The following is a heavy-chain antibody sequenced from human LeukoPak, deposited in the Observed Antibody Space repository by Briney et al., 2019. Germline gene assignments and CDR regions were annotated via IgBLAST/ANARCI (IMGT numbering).Heavy chain of an antibody. D-gene: IGHD2-15*01. J-gene: IGHJ4*02. CDR2: ISYDGSNK. CDR1: GFTFSSYA. CDR3: ARDATRGYCSGGSCYLGFLGIDY. Sequence: PGGSLRLSCAASGFTFSSYAMHWVRQAPGKGLEWVAVISYDGSNKYYADSVKGRFTISRDNSKNTLYLQMNSLRAEDTAVYYCARDATRGYCSGGSCYLGFLGIDYWGQGTLVTGSS. V-gene: IGHV3-30-3*01.